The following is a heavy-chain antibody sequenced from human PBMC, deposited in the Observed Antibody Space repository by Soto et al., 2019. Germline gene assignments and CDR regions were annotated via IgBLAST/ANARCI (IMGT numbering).Heavy chain of an antibody. CDR1: GLTFSSFT. Sequence: GGSLRLSCSASGLTFSSFTMHWVRQAPGKGLEYVSAINSNGGSANYGDSVKGRFTISRDNPKNTLYLQMSSLRVEDTALYYCVTNSGWSLRDFDYWGQGTLVTVSS. CDR3: VTNSGWSLRDFDY. CDR2: INSNGGSA. V-gene: IGHV3-64D*08. J-gene: IGHJ4*02. D-gene: IGHD6-19*01.